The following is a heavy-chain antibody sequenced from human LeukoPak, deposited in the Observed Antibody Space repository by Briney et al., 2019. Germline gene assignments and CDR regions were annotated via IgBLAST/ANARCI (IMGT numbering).Heavy chain of an antibody. Sequence: SETLSRTCTVSGGSISSSSYYWGWIRQPPGKGLEWIGSIYYSGSTYYNPSLKSRVTISVDTSKNQFSLKLSSVTAADTAVYYCARGVMIAVPLDYWGQGTLVTVSS. CDR1: GGSISSSSYY. CDR2: IYYSGST. V-gene: IGHV4-39*07. J-gene: IGHJ4*02. CDR3: ARGVMIAVPLDY. D-gene: IGHD3-22*01.